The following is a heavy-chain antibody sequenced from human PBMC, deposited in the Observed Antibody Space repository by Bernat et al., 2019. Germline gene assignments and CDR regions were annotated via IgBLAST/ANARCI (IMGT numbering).Heavy chain of an antibody. CDR3: TTPLFKTTNV. CDR1: GFTFSKTW. Sequence: EVQLVESGGGLVEPGGSLRLACAASGFTFSKTWMNWVRQSPGKGLEWVGRIKSEADGGTSDYAAPVEDRFTISRDDSRNTVYLHMNSLKTEDTAVYYCTTPLFKTTNVWGQGALVTVSS. J-gene: IGHJ1*01. CDR2: IKSEADGGTS. D-gene: IGHD4-11*01. V-gene: IGHV3-15*01.